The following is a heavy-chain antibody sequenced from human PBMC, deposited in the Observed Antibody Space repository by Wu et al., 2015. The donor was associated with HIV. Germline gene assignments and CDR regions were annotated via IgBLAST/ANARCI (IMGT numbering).Heavy chain of an antibody. D-gene: IGHD3-22*01. J-gene: IGHJ2*01. CDR1: GGSISSYY. CDR3: ARGPSYDSSRYFDL. Sequence: QVQLQESGPGLVKPSETLSLTCTVSGGSISSYYWSWIRQPPGKGLEWIGYIYYSGSTNYNPSLKSRVTISVDTSKNQFSLKLSSVTAADTAVYYCARGPSYDSSRYFDLWGRGTLVTVSS. V-gene: IGHV4-59*01. CDR2: IYYSGST.